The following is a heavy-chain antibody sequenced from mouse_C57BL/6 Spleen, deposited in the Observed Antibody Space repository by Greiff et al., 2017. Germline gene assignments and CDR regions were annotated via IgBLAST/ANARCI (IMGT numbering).Heavy chain of an antibody. D-gene: IGHD1-2*01. V-gene: IGHV1-55*01. Sequence: QVQLQQSGAELVKPGASVKMSCKASGYTFTSYWITWVKQRPGQGLEWIGDIYPGSGSTNYNEKFKSKATLTVDTSSSTAYMQLSSLTSEDSAVYYCARHYDGDWYFDVWGTGTTVTVSS. J-gene: IGHJ1*03. CDR2: IYPGSGST. CDR3: ARHYDGDWYFDV. CDR1: GYTFTSYW.